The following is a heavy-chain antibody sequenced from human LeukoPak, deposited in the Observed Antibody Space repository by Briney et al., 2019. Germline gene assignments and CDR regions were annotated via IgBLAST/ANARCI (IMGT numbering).Heavy chain of an antibody. D-gene: IGHD6-19*01. CDR2: IIPILGIA. CDR3: AGPEGTSRIAVAGTPGYYYYYYGMDV. Sequence: ASVKVSCKASGGTFSSYAISWVRQAPGQGLEWMGRIIPILGIANYAQKFQGRVTITADKSTSTAYMELSSLRSEDTAVYYCAGPEGTSRIAVAGTPGYYYYYYGMDVWGQGTTVTVSS. J-gene: IGHJ6*02. V-gene: IGHV1-69*04. CDR1: GGTFSSYA.